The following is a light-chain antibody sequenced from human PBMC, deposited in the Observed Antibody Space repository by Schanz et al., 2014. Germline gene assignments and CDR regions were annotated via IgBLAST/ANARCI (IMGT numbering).Light chain of an antibody. J-gene: IGKJ1*01. CDR1: QSGSDSF. V-gene: IGKV3-20*01. CDR3: QQYDTWPRT. CDR2: GTS. Sequence: EIALTQSPGTLPLSPGERATLSCRASQSGSDSFLAWYQQKPGQGPRLLIYGTSTRATGIPDRFSGSGSGTDFTLTISSLQSEDLAVYFCQQYDTWPRTFGQGTKVEI.